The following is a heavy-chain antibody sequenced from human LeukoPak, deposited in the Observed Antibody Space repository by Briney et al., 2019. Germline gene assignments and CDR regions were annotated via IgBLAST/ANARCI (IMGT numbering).Heavy chain of an antibody. J-gene: IGHJ4*02. CDR1: GFTFRNYA. CDR3: AKGDGSYDY. Sequence: PGGSLRLSCAASGFTFRNYALSWVRQAPGKGLEWVSGISGSGDNTYYADSVKGRFTISRDNSKSTLYLQMNSLRAEDPAIYYCAKGDGSYDYWGQGTLVTVSS. CDR2: ISGSGDNT. V-gene: IGHV3-23*01. D-gene: IGHD1-26*01.